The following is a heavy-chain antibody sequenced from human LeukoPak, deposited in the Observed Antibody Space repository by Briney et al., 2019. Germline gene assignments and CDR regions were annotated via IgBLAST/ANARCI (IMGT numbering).Heavy chain of an antibody. CDR2: IYYSGST. J-gene: IGHJ4*02. V-gene: IGHV4-59*08. CDR1: GGSISSYY. D-gene: IGHD3-22*01. Sequence: SETLSLTCTVSGGSISSYYWSWIRQPPGKGLEWIGYIYYSGSTNYNPSLKSRVTISVDTSKNQFSLKLSSVTAADTAVYYCARLRSPNYYDSSGFDYWGQGTLVTVSS. CDR3: ARLRSPNYYDSSGFDY.